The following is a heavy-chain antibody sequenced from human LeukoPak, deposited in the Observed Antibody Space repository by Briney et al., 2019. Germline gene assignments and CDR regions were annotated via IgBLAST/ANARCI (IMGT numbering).Heavy chain of an antibody. D-gene: IGHD4-23*01. J-gene: IGHJ3*02. CDR3: ATTPDYGGNSDAFDI. Sequence: GGSLRLSCAASGFTFSSYAMSWVRQAPGKGLEWVSGISGSGGSTHYADSVKGRFTISRDNSKNTLCLQMNGLRAEDTALYYCATTPDYGGNSDAFDIWGQGTMVTVSS. CDR1: GFTFSSYA. V-gene: IGHV3-23*01. CDR2: ISGSGGST.